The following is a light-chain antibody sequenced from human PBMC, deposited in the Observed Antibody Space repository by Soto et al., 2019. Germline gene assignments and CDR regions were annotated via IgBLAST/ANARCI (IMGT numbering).Light chain of an antibody. V-gene: IGKV3-20*01. Sequence: LAQSPGTLSLSPGERATLSCRASQSVSSSYLAWYQQKPGQAPRLLIYGASSRATGIPDRFSGSGSGTDFTLTISRLEPEDFAVYNCQQYGSSPLTFGGGTKVEIK. CDR3: QQYGSSPLT. J-gene: IGKJ4*01. CDR1: QSVSSSY. CDR2: GAS.